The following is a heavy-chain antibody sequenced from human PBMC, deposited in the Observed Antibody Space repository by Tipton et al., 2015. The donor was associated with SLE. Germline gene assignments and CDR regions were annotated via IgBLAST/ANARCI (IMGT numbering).Heavy chain of an antibody. V-gene: IGHV4-39*07. J-gene: IGHJ4*02. D-gene: IGHD5-12*01. CDR1: GGSISSSSYY. CDR3: ARTRGYEVDY. CDR2: IYYSGST. Sequence: LRLSCTVSGGSISSSSYYWGWIRQPPGKGLEWIGSIYYSGSTYYNPSLRSRVTISVDTSKNQFSLKLSSVTAADTAVYYCARTRGYEVDYWGQGTLVTVSS.